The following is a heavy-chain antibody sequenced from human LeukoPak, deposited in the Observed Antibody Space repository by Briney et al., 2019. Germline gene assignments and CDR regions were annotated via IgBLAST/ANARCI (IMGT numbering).Heavy chain of an antibody. CDR3: AKLSEYALGSYTYFDY. V-gene: IGHV3-23*01. CDR2: ISGSGGST. D-gene: IGHD3-10*01. CDR1: GFTFSSYD. Sequence: GGSLRLSCAASGFTFSSYDMSWVRQAPGKGLEWVSAISGSGGSTYYADSVKGRFTISRDNSKNTLYLQMNSLRAEDTAVYYCAKLSEYALGSYTYFDYCGQGTLVTVSS. J-gene: IGHJ4*02.